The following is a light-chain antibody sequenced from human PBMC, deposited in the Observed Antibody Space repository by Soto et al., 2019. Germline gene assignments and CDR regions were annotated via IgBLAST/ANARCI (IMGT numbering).Light chain of an antibody. Sequence: ELVLTQSPASLSLSPGARATLSCRASQSVSSHLAWFQQRPGQAPRLLIYGASNRATGIPARFGGSGSGTDFSLTISRLEPEDFAVYYCQQYGSSSWTFGQGTKVEIK. CDR1: QSVSSH. V-gene: IGKV3-11*01. CDR2: GAS. J-gene: IGKJ1*01. CDR3: QQYGSSSWT.